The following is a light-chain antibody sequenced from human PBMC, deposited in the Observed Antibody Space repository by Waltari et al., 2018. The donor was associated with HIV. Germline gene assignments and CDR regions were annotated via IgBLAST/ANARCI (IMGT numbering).Light chain of an antibody. V-gene: IGLV1-40*01. CDR2: GNS. J-gene: IGLJ2*01. CDR1: SSNIGAGYD. CDR3: QSYDSSLSGSV. Sequence: QSVLTQPPSVSGAPGQRVTISCTGSSSNIGAGYDVHWYQQLPGTAPKLLIYGNSNRPAWVPDRFSGSKYGTSASLAITGLQAEDEADYYCQSYDSSLSGSVFGGGTKLTVL.